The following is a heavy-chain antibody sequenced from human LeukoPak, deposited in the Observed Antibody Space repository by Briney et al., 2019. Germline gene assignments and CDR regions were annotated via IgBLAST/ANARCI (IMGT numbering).Heavy chain of an antibody. CDR2: ITATSSST. Sequence: GGSLRLSCAASGFTFSNYGMSWVRQAPGKGLEWVSAITATSSSTHDADSVQGRFTISRDNSKNTLYLQMNSLRPEDTAVYYCAKDPAILSQFDPWGQGTLVTVSS. CDR3: AKDPAILSQFDP. CDR1: GFTFSNYG. V-gene: IGHV3-23*01. J-gene: IGHJ5*02. D-gene: IGHD2-8*01.